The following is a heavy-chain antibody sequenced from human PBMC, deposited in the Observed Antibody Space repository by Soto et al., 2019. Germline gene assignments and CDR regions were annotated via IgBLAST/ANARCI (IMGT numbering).Heavy chain of an antibody. CDR1: GFTFSGYG. D-gene: IGHD2-2*01. CDR2: IWYDGSNK. Sequence: QVQLVESGGGVVQPGRSLRLSCAASGFTFSGYGMHWVRQAPGKGVEWVAVIWYDGSNKYYADSVKGRFTISRDNSKNTLYLQMNSLRAEDTAVYYCARVKYCSSNSCYAVLDYWGQGTLVTVSS. CDR3: ARVKYCSSNSCYAVLDY. V-gene: IGHV3-33*01. J-gene: IGHJ4*02.